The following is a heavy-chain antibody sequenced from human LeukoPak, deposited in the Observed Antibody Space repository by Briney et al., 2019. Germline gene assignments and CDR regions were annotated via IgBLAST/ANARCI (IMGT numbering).Heavy chain of an antibody. Sequence: PGGSLRLSCAASGFTFSSYWMHWVRQAPGKGLVWVSRINSDGSTTSYADSVMGRFTISRDNAKNTLYLQMNSLRAEDTAVYYCARDRSVYYDSSGFDYWGQGTLVTVSS. CDR2: INSDGSTT. J-gene: IGHJ4*02. CDR1: GFTFSSYW. V-gene: IGHV3-74*01. D-gene: IGHD3-22*01. CDR3: ARDRSVYYDSSGFDY.